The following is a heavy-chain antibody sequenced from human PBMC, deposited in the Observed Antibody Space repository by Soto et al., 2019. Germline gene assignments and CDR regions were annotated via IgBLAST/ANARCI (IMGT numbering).Heavy chain of an antibody. V-gene: IGHV4-59*01. CDR1: GGSISSYY. CDR3: ARAQRMAGSGSYYDY. Sequence: SETLSLTCTVSGGSISSYYWSWIRQPPGKGLEWIGYIYYSGSTNYNPSLKSRVTISVDTSKNQFSLKLSSVTAVDTAVYYCARAQRMAGSGSYYDYWGQGTLVTVSS. D-gene: IGHD3-10*01. CDR2: IYYSGST. J-gene: IGHJ4*02.